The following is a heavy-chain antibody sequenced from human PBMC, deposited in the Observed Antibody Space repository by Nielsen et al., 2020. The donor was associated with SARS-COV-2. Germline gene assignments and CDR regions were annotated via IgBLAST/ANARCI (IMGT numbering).Heavy chain of an antibody. CDR1: GFTFSNYG. V-gene: IGHV3-30*18. Sequence: GESLKISCAASGFTFSNYGLHWVRQAPGKGLEWVAVISYDGVNKFYADSVKGRFTISRDNSKNTVYLQMNSLRAEDTAVYYCAKDRSTMVRGVMSRRYFDYWGQGTLVTVS. D-gene: IGHD3-10*01. J-gene: IGHJ4*02. CDR2: ISYDGVNK. CDR3: AKDRSTMVRGVMSRRYFDY.